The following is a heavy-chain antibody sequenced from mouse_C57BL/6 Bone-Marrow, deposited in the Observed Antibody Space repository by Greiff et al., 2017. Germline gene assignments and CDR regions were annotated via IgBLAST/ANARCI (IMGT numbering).Heavy chain of an antibody. CDR3: ARGTYYDYPYYYAMDY. D-gene: IGHD2-4*01. V-gene: IGHV5-17*01. J-gene: IGHJ4*01. CDR2: ISSGSSTI. Sequence: VQLKESGGGLVKPGGSLKLSCAASGFTFSDYGMHWVRQAPEKGLEWVAYISSGSSTIYYADTVKGRFTISRDNAKNTLFLQMTSLRSEDTAMYYCARGTYYDYPYYYAMDYWGQGTSVTVSS. CDR1: GFTFSDYG.